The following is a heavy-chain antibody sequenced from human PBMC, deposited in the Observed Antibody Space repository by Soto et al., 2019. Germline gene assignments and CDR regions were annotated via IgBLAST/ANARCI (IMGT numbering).Heavy chain of an antibody. CDR2: IYYSGST. J-gene: IGHJ5*02. Sequence: PSETLSLTCTVSGGSISSYYWSWIRQPPGKGLEWIGYIYYSGSTYYNPSLKSRVTISVDTSKNQFSLKLSSVNAADTAVYYCARFRTFSGLLETYWFDPWGQGTLVTVSS. CDR3: ARFRTFSGLLETYWFDP. V-gene: IGHV4-59*06. D-gene: IGHD3-10*01. CDR1: GGSISSYY.